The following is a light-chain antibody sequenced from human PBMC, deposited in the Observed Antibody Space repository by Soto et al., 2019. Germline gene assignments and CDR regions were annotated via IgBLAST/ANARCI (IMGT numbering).Light chain of an antibody. CDR2: DSS. CDR1: QSITNY. V-gene: IGKV1-39*01. J-gene: IGKJ2*01. Sequence: DIPMTQSPSSLSASVGDRVTITCRASQSITNYLSWYQQKPGKAPKLLIYDSSTLRSGVPSRFSGSGSGTDFTLTISSLEPEDFATYYCLQSYNAPRTFGQGSKLEIE. CDR3: LQSYNAPRT.